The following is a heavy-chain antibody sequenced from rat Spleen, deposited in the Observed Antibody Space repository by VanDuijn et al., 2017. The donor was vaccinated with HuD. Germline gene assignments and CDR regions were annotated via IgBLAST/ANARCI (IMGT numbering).Heavy chain of an antibody. CDR3: ARELDQFDF. V-gene: IGHV5-25*01. CDR2: ISAGGGNT. CDR1: GRTFSDYY. J-gene: IGHJ2*01. Sequence: EVQLVESGGGLVQPGRSLKLSCAASGRTFSDYYMAWVRQAPTRGLEWVASISAGGGNTYYRDSVKGRFTISRDNAKSTLSLQMDSLRSEDTATYYCARELDQFDFWGQGVLVTVSS.